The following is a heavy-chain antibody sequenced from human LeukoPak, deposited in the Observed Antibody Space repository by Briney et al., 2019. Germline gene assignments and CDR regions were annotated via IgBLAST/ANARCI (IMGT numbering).Heavy chain of an antibody. CDR3: AKDLEGVGATQSYFDY. CDR2: ISGSGGST. Sequence: GGSLRLSCEASGFLFSKSAMTWVRQAPGKGLMWVSAISGSGGSTYYADSVKGRFTISRDNSKNTLYLQMNSLRAEDTAVYDCAKDLEGVGATQSYFDYWGQGTLVTVSS. J-gene: IGHJ4*02. D-gene: IGHD1-26*01. CDR1: GFLFSKSA. V-gene: IGHV3-23*01.